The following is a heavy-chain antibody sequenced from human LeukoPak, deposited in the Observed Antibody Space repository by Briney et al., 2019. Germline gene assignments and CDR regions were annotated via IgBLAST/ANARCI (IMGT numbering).Heavy chain of an antibody. D-gene: IGHD7-27*01. CDR3: ARGRGRWGIDY. J-gene: IGHJ4*02. V-gene: IGHV4-34*01. CDR2: INHSGST. CDR1: GGSFSGYY. Sequence: PSETLSLTCAVYGGSFSGYYWSWIRQPPGKGLESIGEINHSGSTNYNPSLKSRVTISVDTSKDQFSLKLSSVTAADTAVYYCARGRGRWGIDYWGQGTLVTVSS.